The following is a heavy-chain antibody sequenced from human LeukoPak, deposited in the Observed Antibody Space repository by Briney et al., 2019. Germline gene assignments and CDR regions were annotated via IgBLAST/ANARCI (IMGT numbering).Heavy chain of an antibody. V-gene: IGHV4-59*12. CDR1: GGSISSYY. CDR2: IYYSGST. J-gene: IGHJ6*03. CDR3: ARPRPPITSPRSYYYYMDV. Sequence: SETLSLTCTVSGGSISSYYWSWIRQPPGKGLEWIGYIYYSGSTNYNPSLKSRVTISVDTSKNQFSLKLRSVTAADTAVYYCARPRPPITSPRSYYYYMDVWGKGTAVTVSS. D-gene: IGHD2-2*01.